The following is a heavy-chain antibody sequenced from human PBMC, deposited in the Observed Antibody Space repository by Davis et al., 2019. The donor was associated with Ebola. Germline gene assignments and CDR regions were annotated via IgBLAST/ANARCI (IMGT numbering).Heavy chain of an antibody. V-gene: IGHV1-2*02. Sequence: ASVKVSCKASGYTFTGYFIHWVRQAPGQGLEWMGWVNPNSGDTDYARTFQGRVTMTSDTSINTAYMELRSLKSDETAVYYCAREYSSGWYRMKYFDFWGQGTLVTVSS. CDR2: VNPNSGDT. CDR1: GYTFTGYF. CDR3: AREYSSGWYRMKYFDF. J-gene: IGHJ4*02. D-gene: IGHD6-19*01.